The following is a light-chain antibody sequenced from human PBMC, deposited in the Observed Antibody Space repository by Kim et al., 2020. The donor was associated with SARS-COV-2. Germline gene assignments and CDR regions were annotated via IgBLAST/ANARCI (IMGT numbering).Light chain of an antibody. Sequence: SYELTQPPSVSVAPGRTAWITCGGNNIGGKSVNWYQQKPGQAPLPVIYYDYSRPSGIPERFSASNSGNTATLTISSVEAGDEADYYCQVWDTGSYHVVFGGGTQLTVL. J-gene: IGLJ3*02. V-gene: IGLV3-21*04. CDR2: YDY. CDR3: QVWDTGSYHVV. CDR1: NIGGKS.